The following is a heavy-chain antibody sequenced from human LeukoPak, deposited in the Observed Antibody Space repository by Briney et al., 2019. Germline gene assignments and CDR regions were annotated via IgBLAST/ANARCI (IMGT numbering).Heavy chain of an antibody. D-gene: IGHD3-10*01. CDR3: AKLFGELYGYVAFDI. Sequence: PGGSLRLSCAASGFTFSDYDMSWVRHAPGKGLEWVSVVSGSGVSTCYANSVKGRFTISRDNSKNTMYVQMNSLRAEDTAVYYFAKLFGELYGYVAFDIWGQGIMVTVSS. CDR1: GFTFSDYD. J-gene: IGHJ3*02. V-gene: IGHV3-23*01. CDR2: VSGSGVST.